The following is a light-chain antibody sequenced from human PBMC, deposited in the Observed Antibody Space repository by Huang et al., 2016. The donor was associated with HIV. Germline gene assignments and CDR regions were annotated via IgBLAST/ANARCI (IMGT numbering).Light chain of an antibody. CDR2: AAS. Sequence: DIQMTQSPSSLSASVGDRVTITCRASQSISSSLNWFQHKPGKAPKLLVYAASTLQSGVPSRFSASGSGTDFTLTISSLHPEDFATYYCQESYSNPPVAFGPGTKLEIK. CDR1: QSISSS. J-gene: IGKJ2*01. V-gene: IGKV1-39*01. CDR3: QESYSNPPVA.